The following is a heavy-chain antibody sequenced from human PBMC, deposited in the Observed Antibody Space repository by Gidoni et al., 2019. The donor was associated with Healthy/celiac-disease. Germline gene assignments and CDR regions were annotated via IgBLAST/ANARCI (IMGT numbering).Heavy chain of an antibody. V-gene: IGHV4-34*01. D-gene: IGHD6-6*01. CDR1: GGSFSGYY. J-gene: IGHJ4*02. CDR3: ARGTRIAARPFDY. Sequence: TCAVYGGSFSGYYWSWIRQPPGKGLEWIGEINHSGRTNYNPSLKSRVTISVDTSKNHFSLKLSSVTAADTAVYYCARGTRIAARPFDYWGQGTLVTVSS. CDR2: INHSGRT.